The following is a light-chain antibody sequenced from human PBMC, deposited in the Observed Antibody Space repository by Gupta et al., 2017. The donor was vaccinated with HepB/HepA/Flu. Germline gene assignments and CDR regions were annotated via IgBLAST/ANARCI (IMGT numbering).Light chain of an antibody. V-gene: IGLV1-40*01. J-gene: IGLJ2*01. CDR1: RANLGAGFD. CDR2: TNN. Sequence: QSVLTPPPSVSGAQGQTVTISCPGKRANLGAGFDVHWYKKLPGTAPKLLIYTNNNRPSGVPVRFSGSKSGTSASLAITGLQPDDEADYYCQSYDTSLGGSVFGGGTKLTVL. CDR3: QSYDTSLGGSV.